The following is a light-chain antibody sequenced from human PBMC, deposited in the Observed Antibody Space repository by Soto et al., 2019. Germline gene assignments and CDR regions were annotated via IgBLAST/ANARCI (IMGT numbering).Light chain of an antibody. CDR1: PRVSSP. Sequence: VMTHATATLSVSPGPRATLSGRASPRVSSPLAWFQPRPGRAPSHLIYVAASRATGIPDRFSGSGSWTDLSLNSSRLEPEDLAVYYCQQYGSSPRAVGQGTKV. CDR3: QQYGSSPRA. V-gene: IGKV3-20*01. J-gene: IGKJ1*01. CDR2: VAA.